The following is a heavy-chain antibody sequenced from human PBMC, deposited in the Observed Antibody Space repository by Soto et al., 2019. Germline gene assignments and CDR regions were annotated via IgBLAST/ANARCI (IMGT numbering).Heavy chain of an antibody. J-gene: IGHJ3*01. D-gene: IGHD3-22*01. CDR2: INPGNDYT. CDR3: ARGAPLRAVVAPLPGSPFDF. CDR1: GYIFTKYA. Sequence: QVQLVQSGAEVKKPGASVKVSCKASGYIFTKYAMHWVRQAPGQSLEWMGWINPGNDYTQYSQKFRYRVTFTRDTSAGAAFMELNSLTSEDTAVYFCARGAPLRAVVAPLPGSPFDFWGQGTLGTVSS. V-gene: IGHV1-3*01.